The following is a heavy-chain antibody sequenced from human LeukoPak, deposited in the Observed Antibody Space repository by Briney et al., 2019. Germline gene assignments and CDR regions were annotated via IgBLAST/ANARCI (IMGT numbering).Heavy chain of an antibody. D-gene: IGHD3-22*01. CDR2: ISWNSGSI. CDR1: GFTFDDYA. J-gene: IGHJ6*02. Sequence: GGSLRLSCAASGFTFDDYAMHWVRQAPGKGLEWVSGISWNSGSIGYADSVKGRFTISRDNSKNTLYLQMNSLRAEDTAVYYCARDHYDSSGYYPHNHYYYYGMDVLGQGTTVTVSS. CDR3: ARDHYDSSGYYPHNHYYYYGMDV. V-gene: IGHV3-9*01.